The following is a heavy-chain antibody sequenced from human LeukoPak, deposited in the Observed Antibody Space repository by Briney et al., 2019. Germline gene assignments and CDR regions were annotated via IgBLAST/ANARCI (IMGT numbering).Heavy chain of an antibody. J-gene: IGHJ3*02. D-gene: IGHD6-13*01. CDR2: IIPIFGTA. CDR1: GGTFSSYA. V-gene: IGHV1-69*06. CDR3: ARDFFVAAAGTRAFDI. Sequence: GASVKVSCKASGGTFSSYAISWVRQAPGQGLEWMGGIIPIFGTANYAQKFQGRVTITADKSTSTAYMELSSLRSEDTAVYYCARDFFVAAAGTRAFDIWGQGTMVTVSS.